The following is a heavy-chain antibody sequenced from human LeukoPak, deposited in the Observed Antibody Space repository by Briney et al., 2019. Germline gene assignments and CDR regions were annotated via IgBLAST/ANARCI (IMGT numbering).Heavy chain of an antibody. CDR1: GFTFTSSA. CDR2: IVVGSGNT. V-gene: IGHV1-58*02. Sequence: GTSVKVSCKASGFTFTSSAMQWARQARGQRLEWIGWIVVGSGNTNYAQKFQERVTITRDMSTSTAYMELSSLRSEDTAVYYCAAVSPLHDSGWYYFDYWGQGTLVTVSS. D-gene: IGHD6-19*01. J-gene: IGHJ4*02. CDR3: AAVSPLHDSGWYYFDY.